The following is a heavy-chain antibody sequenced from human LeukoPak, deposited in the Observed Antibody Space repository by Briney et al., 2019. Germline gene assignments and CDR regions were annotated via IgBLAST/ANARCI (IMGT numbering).Heavy chain of an antibody. V-gene: IGHV1-69*04. Sequence: SVKVSCKVSGVTFSSYAISWVRQAPGKGLEWMGRIIPILGIANYAQKFQGRVTITADKSTSTAYMELSSLRSEDTAVYCCASGITGTTDACDIWGQGTMVTVSS. D-gene: IGHD1-7*01. CDR2: IIPILGIA. CDR1: GVTFSSYA. J-gene: IGHJ3*02. CDR3: ASGITGTTDACDI.